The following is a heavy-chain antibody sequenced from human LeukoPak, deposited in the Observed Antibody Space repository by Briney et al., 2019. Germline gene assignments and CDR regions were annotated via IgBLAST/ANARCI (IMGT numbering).Heavy chain of an antibody. CDR2: IKSKTDGGTT. D-gene: IGHD3-22*01. J-gene: IGHJ4*02. V-gene: IGHV3-15*01. CDR1: GFTFSNAW. CDR3: TTGSDSSANYARPFDY. Sequence: KSGGSLRLSCAASGFTFSNAWMSWVRQAPGKGLGWVGRIKSKTDGGTTDYAAPVKGRFTISRDDSKNTLYLQMNSLKTEDTAVYYCTTGSDSSANYARPFDYWGQGTLVTVSS.